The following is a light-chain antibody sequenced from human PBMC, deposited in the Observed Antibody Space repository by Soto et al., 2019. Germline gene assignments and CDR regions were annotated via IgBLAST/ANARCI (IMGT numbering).Light chain of an antibody. CDR3: QQFHLYYT. Sequence: DIPMTHSPSTLSASLSDGVTMXGRASQNINNNLAWYQQIPGKAPKLLIYDASSLESGVSPRFSGSGFGTDFTLTINSLQPDDFATYYCQQFHLYYTFGQGTKVDIK. CDR2: DAS. V-gene: IGKV1-5*01. J-gene: IGKJ2*01. CDR1: QNINNN.